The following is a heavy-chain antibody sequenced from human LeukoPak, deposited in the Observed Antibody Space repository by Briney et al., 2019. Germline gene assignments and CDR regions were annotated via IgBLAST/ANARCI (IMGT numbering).Heavy chain of an antibody. V-gene: IGHV3-23*01. J-gene: IGHJ5*02. D-gene: IGHD6-13*01. CDR2: ISSSGSGDDIT. CDR1: GVTLSTYA. CDR3: AKRPGKAAVGPFDP. Sequence: RSGGSLRLSCAASGVTLSTYAMSWARQAPGKGLEWVSGISSSGSGDDITYYADSVKGRFTISRDNSKNTLYLQMNSLRAEDTAIYYCAKRPGKAAVGPFDPWGQGTLVTVSS.